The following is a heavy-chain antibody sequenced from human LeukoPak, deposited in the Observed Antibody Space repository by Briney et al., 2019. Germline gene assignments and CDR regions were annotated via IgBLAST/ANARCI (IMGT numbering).Heavy chain of an antibody. CDR2: ISNSGTIM. J-gene: IGHJ3*02. CDR1: GFTFRSYE. V-gene: IGHV3-48*03. Sequence: PGGSLRLSCAASGFTFRSYEMNWLRQAPGKGLEWVSYISNSGTIMYYADSVKGRFTISRDNAKNSLYLQMNSLRAEDTAVYYCAGPRYSPDAFDIWGQGTMVTVSS. CDR3: AGPRYSPDAFDI. D-gene: IGHD1-14*01.